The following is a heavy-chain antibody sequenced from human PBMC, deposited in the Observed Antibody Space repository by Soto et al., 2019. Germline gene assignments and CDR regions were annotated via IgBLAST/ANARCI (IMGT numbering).Heavy chain of an antibody. CDR1: GSTFTKHF. V-gene: IGHV1-46*01. CDR2: INPSCGST. CDR3: AIEKGPSTVPTIWDY. D-gene: IGHD4-17*01. Sequence: GASGKVPWKAPGSTFTKHFMQSGGPAPGQGPEWMGIINPSCGSTSYAQKFQGRVTMTRDTSTSTVYMELSSLRAEDTAVYYCAIEKGPSTVPTIWDYWAQRTLVTGSS. J-gene: IGHJ4*02.